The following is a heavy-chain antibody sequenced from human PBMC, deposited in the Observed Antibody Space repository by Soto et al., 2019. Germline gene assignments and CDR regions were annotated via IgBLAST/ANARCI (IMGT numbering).Heavy chain of an antibody. Sequence: GGALRLSCAASVFTFSNYAMSLSRQAPGKGLEWVSTLSGSGGSTYYADSVKGRFTISRDNSKNTLYLQMNSLRAEDTAVYYCAKDTVPVATPWFDPWGQGTLVTVSS. V-gene: IGHV3-23*01. CDR2: LSGSGGST. CDR1: VFTFSNYA. CDR3: AKDTVPVATPWFDP. J-gene: IGHJ5*02. D-gene: IGHD2-2*01.